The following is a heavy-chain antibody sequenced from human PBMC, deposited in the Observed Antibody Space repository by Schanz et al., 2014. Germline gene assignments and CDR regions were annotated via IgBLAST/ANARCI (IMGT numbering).Heavy chain of an antibody. CDR2: INPSGGST. Sequence: QVQLVQSGAEVKKPGASVKVSCKASGYTFTSDSMHWVRQAPGQGLEWMGMINPSGGSTTYAQKFQGRVTMTADTSTSTAYMELSSLRSEDTAVYYCARDGVDAAAGGNYWGQGTLVTVSS. CDR3: ARDGVDAAAGGNY. J-gene: IGHJ4*02. D-gene: IGHD6-13*01. V-gene: IGHV1-46*03. CDR1: GYTFTSDS.